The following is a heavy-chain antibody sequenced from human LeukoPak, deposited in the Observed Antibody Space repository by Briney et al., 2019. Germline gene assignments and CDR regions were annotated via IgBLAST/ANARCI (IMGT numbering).Heavy chain of an antibody. V-gene: IGHV1-69*13. Sequence: ASLKVSCTASGVTFTSDAISCGPQAPGQGLEWMGGIIPIFGTANYAQTFQGRVTITADESTSTAYMELSSLRSEDTAVYYCALIQYCSSTSCYCHYYYYMDVWGKGTTVTVSS. CDR3: ALIQYCSSTSCYCHYYYYMDV. J-gene: IGHJ6*03. CDR1: GVTFTSDA. D-gene: IGHD2-2*01. CDR2: IIPIFGTA.